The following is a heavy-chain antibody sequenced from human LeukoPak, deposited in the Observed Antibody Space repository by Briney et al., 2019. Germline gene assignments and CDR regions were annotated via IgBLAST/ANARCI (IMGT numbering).Heavy chain of an antibody. CDR2: IKQDGTEK. J-gene: IGHJ4*02. V-gene: IGHV3-7*01. Sequence: TGGSLRLSCAASGFTFTTYWMSWVRQAPGKGLEWVANIKQDGTEKYYVDSVKGRFTISRDNAKNSLYLQMNSLRAEDTAVYYCARESFAARWDWGQGTLVTVSS. CDR1: GFTFTTYW. CDR3: ARESFAARWD. D-gene: IGHD6-6*01.